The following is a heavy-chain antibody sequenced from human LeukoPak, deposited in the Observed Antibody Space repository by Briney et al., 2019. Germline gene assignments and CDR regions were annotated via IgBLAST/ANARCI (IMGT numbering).Heavy chain of an antibody. Sequence: GGSLRLSCAASGFTFSSYWMSWVRQAPGKGLEWVSAISGSGGSTYYADSVKGRFTISRDNSKNTLYLQMNSLRAEDTAVYYCCYYYDSSGYYYAPFNWGQGTLVTVSS. V-gene: IGHV3-23*01. CDR2: ISGSGGST. D-gene: IGHD3-22*01. CDR3: CYYYDSSGYYYAPFN. J-gene: IGHJ4*02. CDR1: GFTFSSYW.